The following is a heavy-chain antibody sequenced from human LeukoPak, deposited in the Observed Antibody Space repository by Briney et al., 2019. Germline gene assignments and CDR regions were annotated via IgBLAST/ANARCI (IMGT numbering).Heavy chain of an antibody. J-gene: IGHJ4*02. CDR2: ISYDGSNK. Sequence: GGSLRLSCAASGFTFSSYAMHWVRQAPGKGLEWVAVISYDGSNKYYADSVKGRFTISRDNSKNTLYLQMNSLRAEDTAVYYCARGSPYYYDSSGYSYFDYWGQGTLVTVSS. CDR1: GFTFSSYA. D-gene: IGHD3-22*01. CDR3: ARGSPYYYDSSGYSYFDY. V-gene: IGHV3-30-3*01.